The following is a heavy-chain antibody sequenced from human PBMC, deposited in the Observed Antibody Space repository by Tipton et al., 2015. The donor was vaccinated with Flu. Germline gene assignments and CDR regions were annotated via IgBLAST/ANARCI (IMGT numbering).Heavy chain of an antibody. CDR2: IYYSGST. Sequence: TLSLTCTVSGGSISSYYWSWIRQPPGKGLEWIGYIYYSGSTNYNPSLKSRVTTSVDTSKNQFSLNLRSVTAADTAVYCCWRTKDGYTLSNFVYWGQGTLVTVSS. J-gene: IGHJ4*02. CDR3: WRTKDGYTLSNFVY. CDR1: GGSISSYY. D-gene: IGHD5-24*01. V-gene: IGHV4-59*03.